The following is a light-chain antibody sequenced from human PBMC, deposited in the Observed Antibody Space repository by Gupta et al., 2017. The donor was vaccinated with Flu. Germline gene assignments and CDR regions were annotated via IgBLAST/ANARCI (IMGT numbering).Light chain of an antibody. J-gene: IGKJ1*01. V-gene: IGKV1-39*01. Sequence: GDRVISTCRANQSISNYLNWYQHKPGKAPTLLIYAASILQRGVPPRFSGSGSGTDFTLTISYLHPEDFATYFCQQTYNPPWTFGQGTKVEIK. CDR3: QQTYNPPWT. CDR1: QSISNY. CDR2: AAS.